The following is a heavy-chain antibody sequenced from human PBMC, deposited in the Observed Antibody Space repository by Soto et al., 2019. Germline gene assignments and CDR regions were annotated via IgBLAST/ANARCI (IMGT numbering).Heavy chain of an antibody. V-gene: IGHV3-30-3*01. Sequence: GGSLRLSCAASGFTFSSYAMHWVRQAPGKGLEWVAVISYDGSNKYYADSVKGRFTISRDNSKNTLYLQMNSLRAEDTAVYYCARDPRDYGAYVFFDYYYGMDVWGQGTTVTVSS. D-gene: IGHD4-17*01. J-gene: IGHJ6*02. CDR1: GFTFSSYA. CDR2: ISYDGSNK. CDR3: ARDPRDYGAYVFFDYYYGMDV.